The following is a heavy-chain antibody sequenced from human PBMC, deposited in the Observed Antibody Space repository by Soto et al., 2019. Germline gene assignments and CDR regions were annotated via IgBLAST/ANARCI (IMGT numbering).Heavy chain of an antibody. Sequence: QVQLVQSGAEVKKPGSSVKVSCKASGGTVSSYTITWVRQAPGQGLEWMGGIIPIFGTANYAQKFQGRVTITADESTSTAYMELSSLRSEDTAVYYCAREGGSGIYRYYAMDVWGQGTTVTVSS. J-gene: IGHJ6*02. CDR1: GGTVSSYT. V-gene: IGHV1-69*12. D-gene: IGHD3-10*01. CDR2: IIPIFGTA. CDR3: AREGGSGIYRYYAMDV.